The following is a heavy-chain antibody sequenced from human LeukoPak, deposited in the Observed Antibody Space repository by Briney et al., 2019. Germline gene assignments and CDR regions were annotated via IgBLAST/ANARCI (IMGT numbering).Heavy chain of an antibody. J-gene: IGHJ4*02. Sequence: GGSLRLSCAASGFTFSSYWMSWVRQAPGKGLEWVANIKQDGSEKYYVDSVKGRFTISRDNAKNSLYLQMNSLRAEDTAVYYCARDYYCSSTSCHAPWGQGTLVTVSS. CDR1: GFTFSSYW. D-gene: IGHD2-2*01. CDR3: ARDYYCSSTSCHAP. CDR2: IKQDGSEK. V-gene: IGHV3-7*01.